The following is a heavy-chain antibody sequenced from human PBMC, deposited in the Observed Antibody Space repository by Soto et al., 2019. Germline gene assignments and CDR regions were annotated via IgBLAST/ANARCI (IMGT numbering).Heavy chain of an antibody. CDR2: IYYSGST. CDR3: ARGDCSSISCYYDY. V-gene: IGHV4-31*02. CDR1: GGSISSGGYY. Sequence: SETLSLTCTVSGGSISSGGYYWSWIRQHPGKGLEWIGYIYYSGSTYYNPSLKSRVTISVDTSKNQFSLKLSSVTAADTAVYYCARGDCSSISCYYDYWGQGTLVTVSS. D-gene: IGHD2-2*01. J-gene: IGHJ4*02.